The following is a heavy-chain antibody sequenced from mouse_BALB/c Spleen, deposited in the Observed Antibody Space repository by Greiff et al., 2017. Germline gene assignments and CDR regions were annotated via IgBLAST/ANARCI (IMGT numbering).Heavy chain of an antibody. V-gene: IGHV2-3*01. D-gene: IGHD1-1*01. CDR1: GFSLTSYG. CDR2: IWGDGST. Sequence: QVQLQQSGPGLVAPSQSLSITCTVSGFSLTSYGVSWVRQPPGKGLEWLGVIWGDGSTNYHSALISRLSISKDNSKSQVFLKLNSLQTDDTATYYCAKRQFITTVVATYWYFDVWGAGTTVTVSS. J-gene: IGHJ1*01. CDR3: AKRQFITTVVATYWYFDV.